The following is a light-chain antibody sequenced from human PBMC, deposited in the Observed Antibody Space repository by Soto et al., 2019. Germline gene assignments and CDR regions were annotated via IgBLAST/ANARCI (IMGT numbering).Light chain of an antibody. V-gene: IGLV2-14*03. Sequence: QSALTQPASVSGSPGQSITISCTGTSSDVGLYDYVSWYQQHPGKAPQLMIYDVSNRPSGVSNRFSGSKSGNTASLTISGLRAEDEADYYCNSYTSNNTYVFGTGTKVTVL. J-gene: IGLJ1*01. CDR1: SSDVGLYDY. CDR2: DVS. CDR3: NSYTSNNTYV.